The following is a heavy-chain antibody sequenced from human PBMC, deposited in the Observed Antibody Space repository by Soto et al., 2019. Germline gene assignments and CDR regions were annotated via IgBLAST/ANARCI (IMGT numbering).Heavy chain of an antibody. CDR2: ISSDESNK. Sequence: GGSLRLSCAASDFTFSAYVMHWVRQAPGKGLEWVALISSDESNKYYADSVRGRFTISRDISKNTLYLQMHSLRSEDTAVYYCAKQEGTYSNYDKVAFDYSGQGTLVTVSS. CDR1: DFTFSAYV. CDR3: AKQEGTYSNYDKVAFDY. J-gene: IGHJ4*02. V-gene: IGHV3-30*18. D-gene: IGHD4-4*01.